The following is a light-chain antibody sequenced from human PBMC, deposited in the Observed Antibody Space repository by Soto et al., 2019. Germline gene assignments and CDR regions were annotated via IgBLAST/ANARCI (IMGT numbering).Light chain of an antibody. CDR3: QQYNNWPRRT. V-gene: IGKV3-15*01. J-gene: IGKJ5*01. CDR1: QSVSSN. CDR2: GAS. Sequence: EIVMTQSPATLSVSPGERATLSCRASQSVSSNLAWYQQKPGQAPRLLIYGASTRATGIPARFSGSGSGTEFTLTISSLQSEDFAVYYCQQYNNWPRRTFGQGTHWRL.